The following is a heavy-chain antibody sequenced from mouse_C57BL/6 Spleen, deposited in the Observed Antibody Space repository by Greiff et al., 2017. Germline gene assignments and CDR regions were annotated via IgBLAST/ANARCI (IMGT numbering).Heavy chain of an antibody. J-gene: IGHJ4*01. D-gene: IGHD2-5*01. Sequence: VKLMESGPGLVQPSQSLSITCTVSGFSLTSYGVHWVRQSPGKGLEWLGVIWSGGSTDYNAAFISRLSSSKDNSKSQVFFKMNSLQADDTAIYYCARNRGYSNYGYAMDYWGQGTSVTVSS. CDR1: GFSLTSYG. V-gene: IGHV2-2*01. CDR2: IWSGGST. CDR3: ARNRGYSNYGYAMDY.